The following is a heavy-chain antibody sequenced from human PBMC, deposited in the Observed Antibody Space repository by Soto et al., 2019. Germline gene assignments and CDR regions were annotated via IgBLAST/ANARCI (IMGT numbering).Heavy chain of an antibody. CDR2: LYPGDSDT. CDR1: AYSFTNYW. V-gene: IGHV5-51*04. D-gene: IGHD2-2*01. Sequence: GAPLKIFCTGSAYSFTNYWVGRVGQMPGKGLEWMGILYPGDSDTRYSPSFEGQVTISAAKPTSTACLQWSSLKASDTAMYYCARSVVVPASNYYYGTDVWGQGTTVTVSS. CDR3: ARSVVVPASNYYYGTDV. J-gene: IGHJ6*02.